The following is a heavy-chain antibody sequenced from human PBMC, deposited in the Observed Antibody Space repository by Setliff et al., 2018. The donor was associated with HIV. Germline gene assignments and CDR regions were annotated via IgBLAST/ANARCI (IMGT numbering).Heavy chain of an antibody. Sequence: LSLTCSVSGGSISSGYYYWSWIRQHPGKGLEWIGYIYYSGSSYYNPSLKSRVTISVDTSKNQFSVKLSSVTAADTAVYYCARVLNPSDAFDIWGQGTMVTVSS. CDR2: IYYSGSS. V-gene: IGHV4-31*03. CDR1: GGSISSGYYY. CDR3: ARVLNPSDAFDI. J-gene: IGHJ3*02.